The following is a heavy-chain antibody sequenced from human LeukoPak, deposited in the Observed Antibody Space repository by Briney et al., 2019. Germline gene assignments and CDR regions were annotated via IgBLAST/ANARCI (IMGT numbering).Heavy chain of an antibody. J-gene: IGHJ4*02. V-gene: IGHV4-30-4*01. CDR3: ARSLGVYDSSGYCDY. D-gene: IGHD3-22*01. Sequence: SETLSLTCTVSGGSISSGDYYWSWIRQPPGKGLEWIGYIYYSGSTYYNPSLKSRVTISVDTSKNQFSLKLSSVTAADTAVYYCARSLGVYDSSGYCDYWGQGTLVTVSS. CDR1: GGSISSGDYY. CDR2: IYYSGST.